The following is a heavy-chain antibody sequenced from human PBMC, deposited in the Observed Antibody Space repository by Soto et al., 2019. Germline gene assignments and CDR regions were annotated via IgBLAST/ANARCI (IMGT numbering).Heavy chain of an antibody. Sequence: QVQLVQSGAEVKKTGASVKVSCKASGYTFTSYGISWVRQAPGQGLEWMGLISAYNGNTNYAQKIQGRVTMTTDTSTSTAYMDRKSLRSDDMADYYWAIRGGATGMLYGMDVWGQGTTVTVSS. CDR1: GYTFTSYG. J-gene: IGHJ6*02. CDR3: AIRGGATGMLYGMDV. V-gene: IGHV1-18*03. D-gene: IGHD5-12*01. CDR2: ISAYNGNT.